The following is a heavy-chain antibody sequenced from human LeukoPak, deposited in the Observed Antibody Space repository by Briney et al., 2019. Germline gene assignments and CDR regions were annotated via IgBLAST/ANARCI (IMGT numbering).Heavy chain of an antibody. CDR2: IWYDGSNK. J-gene: IGHJ6*02. CDR1: GFTFSGYG. D-gene: IGHD6-19*01. Sequence: PGRSLRLSCAASGFTFSGYGMHWVRQAPGKGLEWVAVIWYDGSNKYYADSVKGRFTISRDNSKNTLYLQMNSLRAEDTAVYYCARSVSRAVAGNYYYYGMDVWGQGTTVTVSS. V-gene: IGHV3-33*01. CDR3: ARSVSRAVAGNYYYYGMDV.